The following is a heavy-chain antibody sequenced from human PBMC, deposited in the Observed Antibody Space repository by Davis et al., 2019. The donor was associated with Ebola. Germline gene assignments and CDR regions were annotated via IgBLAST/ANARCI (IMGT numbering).Heavy chain of an antibody. J-gene: IGHJ4*02. CDR2: IYSGGST. Sequence: GESLKISCAASGFTVSSNYMSWVRQAPGKGLEWVSVIYSGGSTYYADSVKGRFTISRDNSKNTLYLQMNSLRAEDTAVYYCARAAPPSGWYSAPDYWGQGTLVTVSS. D-gene: IGHD6-19*01. CDR1: GFTVSSNY. V-gene: IGHV3-53*05. CDR3: ARAAPPSGWYSAPDY.